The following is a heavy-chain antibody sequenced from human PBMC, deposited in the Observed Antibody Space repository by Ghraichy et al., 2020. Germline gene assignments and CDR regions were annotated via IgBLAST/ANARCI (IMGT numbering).Heavy chain of an antibody. V-gene: IGHV4-59*01. Sequence: SETQSLTCTVSGGSISSYYWSWIRQPPGKGLEWIGYIYYSGSTNYNPSLKSRVTISVDTSKNQFSLKLSSVTAADTAVYYCASCFIAAAGTGYFDYWGQGTLVTVSS. CDR1: GGSISSYY. CDR3: ASCFIAAAGTGYFDY. J-gene: IGHJ4*02. D-gene: IGHD6-13*01. CDR2: IYYSGST.